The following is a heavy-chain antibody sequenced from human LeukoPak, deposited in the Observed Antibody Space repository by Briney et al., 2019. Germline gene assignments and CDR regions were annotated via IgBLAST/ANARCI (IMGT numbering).Heavy chain of an antibody. D-gene: IGHD1-14*01. CDR3: TRDRSRAEDD. Sequence: GGSLRLSCAATGFTFSGHWMSWVRQAPGKGLEWVANINQGGSDKYYVDSVKGRFTISRDNANNLLYLQMNSLRGEDTAVYYCTRDRSRAEDDWGQGTLVTVSS. V-gene: IGHV3-7*01. CDR1: GFTFSGHW. CDR2: INQGGSDK. J-gene: IGHJ4*02.